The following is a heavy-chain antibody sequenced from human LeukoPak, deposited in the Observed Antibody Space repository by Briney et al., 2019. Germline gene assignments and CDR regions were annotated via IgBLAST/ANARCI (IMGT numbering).Heavy chain of an antibody. J-gene: IGHJ4*02. CDR3: ARRGIRDGYNYADY. Sequence: GESLNISCKASGYTFTTYWIGWVRQMPGKGLEWMGIVYGDDSDTRYSPSFQGQVTISADKSTTTAYLQWSSLKASDTAIYYFARRGIRDGYNYADYWGQGTLVTVSS. CDR1: GYTFTTYW. D-gene: IGHD5-24*01. V-gene: IGHV5-51*01. CDR2: VYGDDSDT.